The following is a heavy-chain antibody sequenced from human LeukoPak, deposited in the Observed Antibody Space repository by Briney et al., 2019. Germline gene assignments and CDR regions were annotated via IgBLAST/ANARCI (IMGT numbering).Heavy chain of an antibody. CDR3: ARDQAATNTQVRFCLD. Sequence: GASVTVSCKASGYTFTSYGISWVRQAPGQGLEWMGWISAYNGNTNFAQKLQSRVTMTTDTSTSTAYMDLRSLRSDDTAVYYCARDQAATNTQVRFCLDWGQGTLVTVS. V-gene: IGHV1-18*01. J-gene: IGHJ4*02. CDR1: GYTFTSYG. CDR2: ISAYNGNT. D-gene: IGHD3-9*01.